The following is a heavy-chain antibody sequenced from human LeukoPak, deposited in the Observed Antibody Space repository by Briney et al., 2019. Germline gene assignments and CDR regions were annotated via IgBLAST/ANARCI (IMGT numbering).Heavy chain of an antibody. CDR2: INPNSGGT. V-gene: IGHV1-2*02. D-gene: IGHD3-10*01. Sequence: ASVKVSCKASGYTFTGYYMHWVRQAPGQGLEWMGWINPNSGGTNYAQKFQGRVTMTRDTSISTAYMELSRLRSDDTAVYYCARDQEGFGESDLDYWGQGTLVTVSS. CDR1: GYTFTGYY. J-gene: IGHJ4*02. CDR3: ARDQEGFGESDLDY.